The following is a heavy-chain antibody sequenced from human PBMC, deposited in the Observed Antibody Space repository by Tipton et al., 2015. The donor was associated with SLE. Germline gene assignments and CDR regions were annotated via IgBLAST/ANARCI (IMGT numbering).Heavy chain of an antibody. CDR2: INHSGSS. Sequence: TLSLTCAVYGGSFSGYYWSWIRQPPGRGLEWIGEINHSGSSNYNPSLKSRVTISLDTSKNQFSLKLSSVTAADTAVYYCASRYSSAYLDYWGQGTLVTVSS. J-gene: IGHJ4*02. V-gene: IGHV4-34*01. CDR1: GGSFSGYY. CDR3: ASRYSSAYLDY. D-gene: IGHD3-22*01.